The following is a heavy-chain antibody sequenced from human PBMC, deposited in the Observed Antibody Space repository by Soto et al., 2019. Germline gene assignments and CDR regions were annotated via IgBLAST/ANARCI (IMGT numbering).Heavy chain of an antibody. V-gene: IGHV4-59*01. J-gene: IGHJ6*02. CDR2: IYYSGST. CDR1: GGSISSYY. D-gene: IGHD2-2*01. CDR3: VGVVVVPAAGYYGMDV. Sequence: SETLSLTCTVSGGSISSYYWSWIRQPPGKGLEWIGYIYYSGSTNYNPSHKSRVTISVDTSKNQFSLKLSSVTAADTAVYYCVGVVVVPAAGYYGMDVWGQGTTVTVSS.